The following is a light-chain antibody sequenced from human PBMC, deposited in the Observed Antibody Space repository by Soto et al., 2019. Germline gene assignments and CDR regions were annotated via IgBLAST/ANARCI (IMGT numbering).Light chain of an antibody. V-gene: IGKV3-20*01. CDR3: QQFSSYPLP. CDR1: QTVRNNY. J-gene: IGKJ4*01. Sequence: MVRRESVAILAVSAGERDTLSCRASQTVRNNYLAWYQQKPGQAPRLLIYDASSRATGIPDRFSGGGSGTDFTLTISRLEPEDFAVYYCQQFSSYPLPFGGGTKVDNK. CDR2: DAS.